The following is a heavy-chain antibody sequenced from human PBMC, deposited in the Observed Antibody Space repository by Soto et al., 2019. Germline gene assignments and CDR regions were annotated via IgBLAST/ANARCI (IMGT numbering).Heavy chain of an antibody. D-gene: IGHD1-26*01. CDR1: GGSISSYY. CDR2: IYYSGST. J-gene: IGHJ3*02. V-gene: IGHV4-59*08. Sequence: SETLSLTCTVSGGSISSYYWSWIRQPPGKGLEWIGYIYYSGSTNYNPSLKSRVTISVDTSKNQFSLKLSSVTAADTAVYYCARRLPWARAFDIWGQGTMVTVSS. CDR3: ARRLPWARAFDI.